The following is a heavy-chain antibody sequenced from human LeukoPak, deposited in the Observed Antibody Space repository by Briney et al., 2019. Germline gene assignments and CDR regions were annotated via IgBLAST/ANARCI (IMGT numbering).Heavy chain of an antibody. V-gene: IGHV3-NL1*01. CDR1: GFTFSSYG. Sequence: GGSLRLSCAASGFTFSSYGMHWVRQAPGKGLEWVSVIYSGGSTYYADSVKGRFTISRDNSKNTLYLQMNSLRAEDTAVYYCARDNGTYYYYFDYWGQGTLVTVSS. CDR2: IYSGGST. D-gene: IGHD3-22*01. CDR3: ARDNGTYYYYFDY. J-gene: IGHJ4*02.